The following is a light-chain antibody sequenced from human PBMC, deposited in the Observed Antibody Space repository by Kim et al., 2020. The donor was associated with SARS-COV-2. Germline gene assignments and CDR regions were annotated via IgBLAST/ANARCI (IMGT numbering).Light chain of an antibody. CDR1: NVGRKS. CDR3: QVWENTLRT. V-gene: IGLV3-21*01. CDR2: YDS. J-gene: IGLJ2*01. Sequence: APEKTARFPAGGNNVGRKSIHWYQHKPGQAPVLVFYYDSDRPPGVSERFSASNSGNTATLAISSVEPGDEADYYCQVWENTLRTFGGGTQLTVL.